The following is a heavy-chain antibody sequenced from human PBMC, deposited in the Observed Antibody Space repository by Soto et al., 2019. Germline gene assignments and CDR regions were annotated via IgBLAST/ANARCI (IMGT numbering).Heavy chain of an antibody. V-gene: IGHV3-64D*08. CDR2: ISSNGGST. J-gene: IGHJ4*02. CDR3: VKDLGRDGYNRIATRGYFDY. Sequence: GGSLRLSCSASGFTFSSYAMHWVRQAPGKGLEYVSAISSNGGSTYYADSVKGRFTISRDNSKNTLYLQMSSLRAEDTAVYYCVKDLGRDGYNRIATRGYFDYWGQGTLVTVSS. D-gene: IGHD5-12*01. CDR1: GFTFSSYA.